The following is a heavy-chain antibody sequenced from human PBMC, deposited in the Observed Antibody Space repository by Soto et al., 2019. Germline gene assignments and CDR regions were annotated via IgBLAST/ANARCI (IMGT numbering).Heavy chain of an antibody. CDR2: INHSGST. D-gene: IGHD4-17*01. Sequence: SETLSLTCAVYGGSFSGYYWSWIRQPPGKGLEWIGEINHSGSTNYNPSLKSRVTISVDTSKNQFSLKLSSVTAADTAVYYCARAQPPVSLYGGNSYYYYYYGMDVWGQGTTVTVSS. V-gene: IGHV4-34*01. J-gene: IGHJ6*02. CDR3: ARAQPPVSLYGGNSYYYYYYGMDV. CDR1: GGSFSGYY.